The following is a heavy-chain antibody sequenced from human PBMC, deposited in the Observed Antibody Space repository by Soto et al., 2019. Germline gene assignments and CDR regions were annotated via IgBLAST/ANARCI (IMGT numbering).Heavy chain of an antibody. CDR1: GFTFSNAW. CDR3: AKPHSPIVVGPDTHEDAFDI. J-gene: IGHJ3*02. Sequence: PGGSLRLSCAASGFTFSNAWMNWVRQAPGKGLEWVGRIKSKTDGGTTDYAAPVKGRFTISRDDSKNTLYLQMNSLRAEDTAVYYCAKPHSPIVVGPDTHEDAFDIWGQGTMVTVSS. V-gene: IGHV3-15*07. D-gene: IGHD2-21*01. CDR2: IKSKTDGGTT.